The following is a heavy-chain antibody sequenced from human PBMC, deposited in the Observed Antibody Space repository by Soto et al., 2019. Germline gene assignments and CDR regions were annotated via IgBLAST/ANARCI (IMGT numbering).Heavy chain of an antibody. J-gene: IGHJ3*02. Sequence: GASVKVSCKASGYTFTSYGISWVRQAPGQGLEWMGWISAYNGNTNYAQKLQGRVTMTTDTSTSTAYMELRSLRSDDTAVYYCARDSDIVVVPPDAFDIWGQGTMVTVSS. CDR2: ISAYNGNT. CDR1: GYTFTSYG. V-gene: IGHV1-18*01. D-gene: IGHD2-2*01. CDR3: ARDSDIVVVPPDAFDI.